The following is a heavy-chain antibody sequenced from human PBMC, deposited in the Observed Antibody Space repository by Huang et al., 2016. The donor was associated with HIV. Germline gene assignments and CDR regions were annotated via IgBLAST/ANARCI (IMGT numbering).Heavy chain of an antibody. CDR1: GFSILIYY. CDR3: AREGITPSGTEVSGFDF. D-gene: IGHD6-13*01. J-gene: IGHJ5*01. Sequence: QVQLVQSGAEVKKPGASVTISCKASGFSILIYYIHWVRQAPGQGLEWRGIVNPSGGGADYAQKFKGRVTMTRDTSTRTLYMELSSLRSEDTAVYCAREGITPSGTEVSGFDFWGQGTPVSVSS. CDR2: VNPSGGGA. V-gene: IGHV1-46*03.